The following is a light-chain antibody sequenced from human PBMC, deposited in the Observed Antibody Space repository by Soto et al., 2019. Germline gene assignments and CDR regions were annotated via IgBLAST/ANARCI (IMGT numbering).Light chain of an antibody. CDR2: DVS. CDR3: QQRGSWPWT. CDR1: QSVGRY. Sequence: ETVLTQSPATLSLSPGERAALSCRASQSVGRYLAWYQQKPGQVPRLLIYDVSNRATGIPARYSGSGSGTDVTLTISSLEPEDFAVYYCQQRGSWPWTFGQGTKVEIK. V-gene: IGKV3-11*01. J-gene: IGKJ1*01.